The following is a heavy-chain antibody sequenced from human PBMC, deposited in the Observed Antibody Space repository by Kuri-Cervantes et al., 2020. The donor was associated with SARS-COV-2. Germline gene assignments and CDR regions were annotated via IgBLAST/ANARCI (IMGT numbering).Heavy chain of an antibody. J-gene: IGHJ4*02. CDR2: INPDGSYT. D-gene: IGHD1-1*01. Sequence: GGSLRLSCTASGFTFGDYAMSWVRQAPGKGLVWVSRINPDGSYTNNADSVKGRFTLSRDNAKNMLFLKMNSLRAEDTAVYYCVRDGDHWNFDYWGQGTLVTVSS. CDR3: VRDGDHWNFDY. CDR1: GFTFGDYA. V-gene: IGHV3-74*01.